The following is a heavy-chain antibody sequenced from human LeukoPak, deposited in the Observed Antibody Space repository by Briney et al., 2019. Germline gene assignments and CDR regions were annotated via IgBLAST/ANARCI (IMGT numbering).Heavy chain of an antibody. CDR2: ISYDGSNK. J-gene: IGHJ4*02. V-gene: IGHV3-30*03. D-gene: IGHD5-12*01. CDR1: GFTFSSYG. Sequence: GGSLRLSCAASGFTFSSYGMHWVGQAPGKGLEWVAVISYDGSNKYYADSVKGRFTISRDNSKNTLYLQMNSLRAEDTAVYYCARDGYVYSGYDDYGDRYFDYWGPGTLVTVSS. CDR3: ARDGYVYSGYDDYGDRYFDY.